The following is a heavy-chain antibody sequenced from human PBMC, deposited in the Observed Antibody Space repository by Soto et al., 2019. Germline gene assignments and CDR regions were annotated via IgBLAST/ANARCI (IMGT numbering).Heavy chain of an antibody. CDR2: ISSSSSTI. CDR1: GFTFSSYS. Sequence: VGSLRLSCAASGFTFSSYSMNWVRQAPGKGLEWVSYISSSSSTIYYADSVKGRFTISRDNAKNSLYLQMNSLRAEDTAVYYCAAYCSGGSCYSPDYYYYYYMDVWGKGTTVTVSS. J-gene: IGHJ6*03. CDR3: AAYCSGGSCYSPDYYYYYYMDV. D-gene: IGHD2-15*01. V-gene: IGHV3-48*01.